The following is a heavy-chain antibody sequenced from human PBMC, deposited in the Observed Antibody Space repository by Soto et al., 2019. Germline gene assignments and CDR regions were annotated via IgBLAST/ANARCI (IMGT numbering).Heavy chain of an antibody. D-gene: IGHD4-17*01. CDR2: IWYDGSNK. J-gene: IGHJ4*02. V-gene: IGHV3-33*01. CDR3: QRGSDYGDWNY. Sequence: GGSLRLSCAASGFTFSSYGMHWVRQAPGKGLEWVAVIWYDGSNKYYADSVKGRFTISRDNSKNTLYLQMNSLRAEDTAVYYCQRGSDYGDWNYWGQLNLVTVSS. CDR1: GFTFSSYG.